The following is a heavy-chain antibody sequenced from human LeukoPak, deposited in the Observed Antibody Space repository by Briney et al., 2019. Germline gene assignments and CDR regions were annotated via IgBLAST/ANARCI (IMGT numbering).Heavy chain of an antibody. Sequence: SETLSLTCAVCGGSFSGYYWSWIRQPPGKGLEWIGEINHSGSTNYNPSLKSRVTISVDTSKNQFSLKLSSVTAADTAVYYCASRGLTALSPFDYWGQGTLVTVSS. D-gene: IGHD1-14*01. J-gene: IGHJ4*02. CDR3: ASRGLTALSPFDY. CDR1: GGSFSGYY. V-gene: IGHV4-34*01. CDR2: INHSGST.